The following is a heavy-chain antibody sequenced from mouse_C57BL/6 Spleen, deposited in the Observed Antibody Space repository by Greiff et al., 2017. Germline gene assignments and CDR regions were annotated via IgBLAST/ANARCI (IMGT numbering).Heavy chain of an antibody. CDR3: AKSRGWLLNYFDY. V-gene: IGHV2-5*01. CDR1: GFSLTSYG. Sequence: VKLKQSGPGLVQPSQCLSITCTVSGFSLTSYGVHWVRQSPGKGLEWLGVIWRGGSTDYNAAFMSRLSSTKDNSKSQVFIKMISLQADDTAIYYCAKSRGWLLNYFDYWGQGTTLTVSS. CDR2: IWRGGST. J-gene: IGHJ2*01. D-gene: IGHD2-3*01.